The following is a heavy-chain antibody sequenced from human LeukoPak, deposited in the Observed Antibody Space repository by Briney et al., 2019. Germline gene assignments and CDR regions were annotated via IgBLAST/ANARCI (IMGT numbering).Heavy chain of an antibody. V-gene: IGHV4-4*07. J-gene: IGHJ4*02. CDR1: GGSISSYY. D-gene: IGHD3-22*01. CDR3: ARRRNYHDSSFFDY. CDR2: IYTSGST. Sequence: SETLSLTCTVSGGSISSYYWSWIRQPAGKGLEWIGRIYTSGSTNYNPSLKSRVTMSVDTSKNQFSLKLSSVTAADTAVYYCARRRNYHDSSFFDYWGQGTLVTVSS.